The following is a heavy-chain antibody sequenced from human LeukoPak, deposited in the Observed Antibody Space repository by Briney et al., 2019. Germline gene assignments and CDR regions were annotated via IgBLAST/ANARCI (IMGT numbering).Heavy chain of an antibody. CDR1: GFTFSSYA. Sequence: GGSLRLSCAASGFTFSSYAMSWVRQAPGKGLEWVSAISGSGGSTYYADSVKGRFTISRDNAKNSLYLQMNSLRAEDTAVYYCARVSGYRSGDYWGQGTLVTVSS. J-gene: IGHJ4*02. D-gene: IGHD6-25*01. V-gene: IGHV3-23*01. CDR3: ARVSGYRSGDY. CDR2: ISGSGGST.